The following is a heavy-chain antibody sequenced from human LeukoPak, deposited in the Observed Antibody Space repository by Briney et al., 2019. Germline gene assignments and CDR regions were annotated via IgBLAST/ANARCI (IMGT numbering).Heavy chain of an antibody. V-gene: IGHV4-39*01. CDR3: ARHMELTYYNWFDP. CDR2: IYYSGST. J-gene: IGHJ5*02. D-gene: IGHD3-9*01. Sequence: SETLSLTCTVSGGSISSSSYYWGWIRQPPGKGLEWIGSIYYSGSTYYNPSLKSRVTISVDTSKNQFSLKLSSVTAADTAVYYCARHMELTYYNWFDPWGQGTLVTVSS. CDR1: GGSISSSSYY.